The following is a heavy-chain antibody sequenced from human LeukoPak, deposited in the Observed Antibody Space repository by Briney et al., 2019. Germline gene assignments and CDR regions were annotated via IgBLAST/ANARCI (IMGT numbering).Heavy chain of an antibody. V-gene: IGHV3-21*01. J-gene: IGHJ4*02. CDR2: ISGNSAYI. CDR1: GFSFSSFG. D-gene: IGHD2-15*01. CDR3: ARNKGWELPAELDS. Sequence: GGSLRLSCAASGFSFSSFGMNWVRQVPGKGLEWVSSISGNSAYIYYADSMRGRFTISRDDAKTSVYLQMNSLRAEDTAFYYCARNKGWELPAELDSWGQGILVTVSS.